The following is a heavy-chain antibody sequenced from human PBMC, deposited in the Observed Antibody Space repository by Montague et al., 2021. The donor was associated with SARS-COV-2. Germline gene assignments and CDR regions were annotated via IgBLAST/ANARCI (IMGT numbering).Heavy chain of an antibody. CDR1: GGSISNYY. CDR3: ARGGGYYNYGLDV. J-gene: IGHJ6*02. Sequence: SETLSLTCTVSGGSISNYYWSWIRQPPGRGLEWIGYIYHSGSTDYSPSLKSRVTISLDTSKNQFSLKVTSVTAADMAVYYCARGGGYYNYGLDVWGPGTTVTVSS. V-gene: IGHV4-59*01. CDR2: IYHSGST. D-gene: IGHD3-22*01.